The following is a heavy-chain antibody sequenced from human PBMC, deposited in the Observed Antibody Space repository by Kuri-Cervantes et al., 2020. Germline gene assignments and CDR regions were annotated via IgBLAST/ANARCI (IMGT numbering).Heavy chain of an antibody. CDR2: INHSGST. D-gene: IGHD5-12*01. J-gene: IGHJ6*02. Sequence: SETLSLTCAVYGGSFSGYYWSWIRQPPGKGLEWIGEINHSGSTNYNPSLKSRVTISVDTSKNQFSLKLSSVTAADTAVYYCAREVGGYDLNYYYYGMDVWGQGTTVTVSS. CDR1: GGSFSGYY. V-gene: IGHV4-34*01. CDR3: AREVGGYDLNYYYYGMDV.